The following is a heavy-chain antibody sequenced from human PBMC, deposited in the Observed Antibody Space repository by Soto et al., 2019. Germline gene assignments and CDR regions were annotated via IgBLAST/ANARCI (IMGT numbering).Heavy chain of an antibody. CDR1: GFTFSSYA. Sequence: GPLRLSCEASGFTFSSYAMSWVRQAPGKGLEWVSAISGSGGSTYYADSVKGRFTISRDNSKNTLYLQMNSLRAEDTAVYYCAKDEGIAILSHWGQGTLVTVSS. D-gene: IGHD6-13*01. CDR3: AKDEGIAILSH. V-gene: IGHV3-23*01. J-gene: IGHJ4*02. CDR2: ISGSGGST.